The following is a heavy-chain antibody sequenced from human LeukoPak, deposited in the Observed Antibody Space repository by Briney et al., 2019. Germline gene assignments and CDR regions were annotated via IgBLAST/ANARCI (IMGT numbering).Heavy chain of an antibody. CDR1: GGSISTYY. Sequence: PSETLSLTCTVSGGSISTYYWSWLRQPPGKGLEWIGYVSYDGSTNYNPSLKTLKSRVTMSVDTSKNQFSLKVSSVTAADTAVYYCARLQGRGDNYLDFWGQGALVSVSS. J-gene: IGHJ4*02. V-gene: IGHV4-59*08. D-gene: IGHD7-27*01. CDR2: VSYDGST. CDR3: ARLQGRGDNYLDF.